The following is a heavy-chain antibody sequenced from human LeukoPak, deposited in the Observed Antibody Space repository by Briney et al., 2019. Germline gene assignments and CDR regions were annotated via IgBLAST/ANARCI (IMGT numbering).Heavy chain of an antibody. Sequence: PSETLSLTCTVSGGSISSSSYYWGWIRQPPGKGLEWIGSIYYSGSTYYNPSPKSRVTISVDTSKNQFSLKLSSVTAADTAVYYCARLTTVTYYYYMDVWGKGTTVTVSS. CDR2: IYYSGST. CDR3: ARLTTVTYYYYMDV. V-gene: IGHV4-39*01. CDR1: GGSISSSSYY. J-gene: IGHJ6*03. D-gene: IGHD4-17*01.